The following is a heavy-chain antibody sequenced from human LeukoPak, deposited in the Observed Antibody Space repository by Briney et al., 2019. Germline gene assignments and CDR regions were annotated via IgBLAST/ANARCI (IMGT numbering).Heavy chain of an antibody. J-gene: IGHJ4*02. CDR1: GFTFSSYG. D-gene: IGHD5-18*01. Sequence: GGSLRLSCAASGFTFSSYGMHWVRQAPGKGLEWVAFIRYDGSNKYYADSVKGRFTISRDNSKNTLYLQMNSLRAEDTAVYYCAKVMGPYSSNYYFDYWGQGPLVTVSS. CDR2: IRYDGSNK. CDR3: AKVMGPYSSNYYFDY. V-gene: IGHV3-30*02.